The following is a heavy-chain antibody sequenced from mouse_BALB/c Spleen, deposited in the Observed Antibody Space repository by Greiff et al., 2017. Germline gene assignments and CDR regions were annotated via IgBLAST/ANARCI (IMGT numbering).Heavy chain of an antibody. Sequence: VKLVESGPGLVAPSQSLSITCTVSGFSLTDYGVSWIRQPPGKGLEWLGVIWGGGSTYYNSALKSRLSISKDNSKSQVFLKMNSLQTDDTAMYYCAKHRDYYGSSRYFDYWGQGTTLTVSS. D-gene: IGHD1-1*01. V-gene: IGHV2-6-5*01. CDR1: GFSLTDYG. CDR3: AKHRDYYGSSRYFDY. CDR2: IWGGGST. J-gene: IGHJ2*01.